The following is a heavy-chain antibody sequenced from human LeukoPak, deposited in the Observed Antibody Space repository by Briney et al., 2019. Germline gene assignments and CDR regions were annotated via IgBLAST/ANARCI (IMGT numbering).Heavy chain of an antibody. CDR2: VGGDEKT. D-gene: IGHD2-21*02. CDR1: GFTVSDNY. V-gene: IGHV3-53*01. Sequence: GGSLRLSCAASGFTVSDNYISWVRQAPGKGLEWVSGVGGDEKTHYADFVRGRFTISRDNSKNTVFLQMNSLTVEDTAVYYCAKDLSWWVTADYWGQGALVTVSS. J-gene: IGHJ4*02. CDR3: AKDLSWWVTADY.